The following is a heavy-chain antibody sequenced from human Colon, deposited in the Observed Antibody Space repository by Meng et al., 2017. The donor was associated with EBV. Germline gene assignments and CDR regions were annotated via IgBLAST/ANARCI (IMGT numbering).Heavy chain of an antibody. CDR2: MDYRGST. D-gene: IGHD2-2*01. J-gene: IGHJ4*02. CDR1: GDCISSGEYF. Sequence: HVHRGAPGPALLKPSQTLSRTCHFSGDCISSGEYFWSWVRRPPGKGLELIGYMDYRGSTIYNPSLKSRVTISVDTSKNQFSLKLSSVIAADTAVYFCARGELLWDYWGQGTLVTVSS. V-gene: IGHV4-30-4*01. CDR3: ARGELLWDY.